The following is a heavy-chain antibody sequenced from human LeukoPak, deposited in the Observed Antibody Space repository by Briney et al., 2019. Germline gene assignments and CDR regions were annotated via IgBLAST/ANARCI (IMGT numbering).Heavy chain of an antibody. V-gene: IGHV1-2*02. D-gene: IGHD6-13*01. CDR3: AAGSWYYFDY. CDR2: INPNSGGT. J-gene: IGHJ4*02. Sequence: ECMGCINPNSGGTNYAQKFQGRVTMTRDTSISTAYMELSRLRSDDTAVYYCAAGSWYYFDYWGQGTLVTVSS.